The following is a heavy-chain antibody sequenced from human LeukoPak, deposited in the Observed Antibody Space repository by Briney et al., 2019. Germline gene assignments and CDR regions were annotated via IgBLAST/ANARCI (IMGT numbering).Heavy chain of an antibody. CDR3: ARDDIDGPLGIAGQGGFDY. Sequence: GGSLTLSCAVSGFSFSTYWMGWARHAPGGGREWVAFILYEGNNKYYADSVKGRFTISRDNSKNTLYLQMNSLRAEDTAVYYCARDDIDGPLGIAGQGGFDYWGQGTLVTVSS. J-gene: IGHJ4*02. V-gene: IGHV3-30-3*01. CDR2: ILYEGNNK. D-gene: IGHD6-13*01. CDR1: GFSFSTYW.